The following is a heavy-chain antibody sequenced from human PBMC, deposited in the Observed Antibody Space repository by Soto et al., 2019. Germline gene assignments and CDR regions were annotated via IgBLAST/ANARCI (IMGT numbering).Heavy chain of an antibody. J-gene: IGHJ4*01. CDR2: VKSKTDGGSS. D-gene: IGHD3-10*01. CDR1: GFPFSNAW. Sequence: EVQLVESGGTLVKPGGSVRLSCVASGFPFSNAWRNWVRQVPGKGLEWVGRVKSKTDGGSSDYAAAVKCRFAVSRDDSRYIVYLQMNSLKLEDTGVYDCTTDCLTSLPEIRFDFWGHGTLVTVSS. V-gene: IGHV3-15*07. CDR3: TTDCLTSLPEIRFDF.